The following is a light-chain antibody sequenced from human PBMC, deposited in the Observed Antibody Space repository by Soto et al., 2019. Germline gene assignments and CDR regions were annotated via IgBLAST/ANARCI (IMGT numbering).Light chain of an antibody. CDR1: QSVSSSY. CDR2: GAS. V-gene: IGKV3-20*01. Sequence: EIVLTQSPGTLSLSPGERATLSCRASQSVSSSYLAWHQQKPGQAPRLLIYGASSRATGIPDRFSGSGSGTAFTLTTSRLEPEEFAVYYCQQYGSSSLTFGGGTQVEIK. CDR3: QQYGSSSLT. J-gene: IGKJ4*01.